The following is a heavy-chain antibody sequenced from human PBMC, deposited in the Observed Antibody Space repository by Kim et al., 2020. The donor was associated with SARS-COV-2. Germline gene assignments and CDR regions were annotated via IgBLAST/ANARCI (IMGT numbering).Heavy chain of an antibody. CDR2: IYYSGST. Sequence: SETLSLTCTVSGGSISSYYWSWIRQPPGKGLEWIGYIYYSGSTNYNPSLKSRVTISVDTSKNQFSLKLSSVTAADTAVYYCAREVGAVAGSFDYWGQGTLVTVSS. V-gene: IGHV4-59*01. CDR1: GGSISSYY. D-gene: IGHD6-19*01. J-gene: IGHJ4*02. CDR3: AREVGAVAGSFDY.